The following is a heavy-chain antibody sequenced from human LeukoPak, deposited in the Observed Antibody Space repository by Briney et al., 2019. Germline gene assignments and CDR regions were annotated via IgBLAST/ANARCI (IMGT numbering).Heavy chain of an antibody. CDR2: IYWNDDK. V-gene: IGHV2-5*01. D-gene: IGHD6-13*01. Sequence: SGPTLVKPTQTLTLTWTFSGFSLSTSGVGVGWIRQPPGKALEWLALIYWNDDKRYSPSLKSRLTITKDTSKNQVVLTMTNMDPVDTATYYCAHRLDRAYRSSWYHNWFDPWGQGTLVTVSS. J-gene: IGHJ5*02. CDR3: AHRLDRAYRSSWYHNWFDP. CDR1: GFSLSTSGVG.